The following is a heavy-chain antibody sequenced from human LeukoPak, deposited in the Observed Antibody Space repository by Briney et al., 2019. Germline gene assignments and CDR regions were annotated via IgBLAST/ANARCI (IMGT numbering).Heavy chain of an antibody. J-gene: IGHJ4*02. CDR1: GFTFSSYS. CDR3: AREGPAVTVDC. CDR2: ISSSSSYI. V-gene: IGHV3-21*01. Sequence: GGSLRLSCAASGFTFSSYSMNWVRQAPGKGLEWVLSISSSSSYIYYADSVKGRFTISRDNAKNSLYLQMNSLRAEDTAVYYCAREGPAVTVDCWGQGTLVTVSS. D-gene: IGHD4-17*01.